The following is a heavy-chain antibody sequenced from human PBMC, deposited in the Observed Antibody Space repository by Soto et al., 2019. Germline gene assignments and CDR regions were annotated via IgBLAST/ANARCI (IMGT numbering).Heavy chain of an antibody. CDR3: AIELSHGYVLRGMDV. V-gene: IGHV3-74*01. CDR2: INSDGSSI. D-gene: IGHD5-18*01. J-gene: IGHJ6*02. CDR1: KFTITSYW. Sequence: EVQLVESGGGLVQPGGSVRLSCAASKFTITSYWMHWVRQAPGKGLVWISRINSDGSSISYADAVKGRFTISRDNAKNTLYLQMNSLRVEDTAVYYCAIELSHGYVLRGMDVWGQGTTVTVFS.